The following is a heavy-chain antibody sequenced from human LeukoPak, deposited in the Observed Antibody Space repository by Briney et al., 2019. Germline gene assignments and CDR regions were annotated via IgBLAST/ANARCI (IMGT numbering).Heavy chain of an antibody. CDR3: ARALRTGQGDYVPVL. D-gene: IGHD3-16*01. J-gene: IGHJ4*02. V-gene: IGHV5-51*01. CDR2: IYPGDSET. Sequence: GESLKISCKASGYKFTNYWICWVRQMPGKGLEWMTIIYPGDSETRYSPSFQGQVTISADKSIGTTYLQWSSLKASDTAIYYCARALRTGQGDYVPVLWGQGTLVTVSS. CDR1: GYKFTNYW.